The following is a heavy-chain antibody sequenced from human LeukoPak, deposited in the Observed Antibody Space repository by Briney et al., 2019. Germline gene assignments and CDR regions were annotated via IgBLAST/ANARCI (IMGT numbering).Heavy chain of an antibody. CDR2: IWYDGSNK. CDR3: ARGYYYGSGSDAFDI. D-gene: IGHD3-10*01. V-gene: IGHV3-33*01. J-gene: IGHJ3*02. Sequence: GRSLRLSCAASGFTFSSYGMHWVRQAPGKGLEWVAVIWYDGSNKYYADSVKGRFTISRDNSNNTLYLQMNSLRAEDTAVYYCARGYYYGSGSDAFDIWGQGTMVTVSS. CDR1: GFTFSSYG.